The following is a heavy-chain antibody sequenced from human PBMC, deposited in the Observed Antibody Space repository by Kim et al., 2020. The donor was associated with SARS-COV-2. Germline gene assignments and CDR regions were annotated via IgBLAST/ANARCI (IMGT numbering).Heavy chain of an antibody. Sequence: GGSLRLSCAASGFTFSNYWMSWVRQAPGKGLEWVANIKQDGSEKHYVDSVKGRFTISRDNAKNSLYLQMSSLRAEDTAVYYCARDGSGAGSPNSYNWGQGALVTVSS. CDR2: IKQDGSEK. CDR3: ARDGSGAGSPNSYN. D-gene: IGHD3-10*01. J-gene: IGHJ4*02. CDR1: GFTFSNYW. V-gene: IGHV3-7*01.